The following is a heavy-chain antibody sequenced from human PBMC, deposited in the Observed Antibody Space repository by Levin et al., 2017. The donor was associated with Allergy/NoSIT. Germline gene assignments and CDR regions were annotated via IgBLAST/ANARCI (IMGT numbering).Heavy chain of an antibody. V-gene: IGHV5-51*01. Sequence: KVSCKGSGYSFTNYWIGWVRQMPGKGLEWMGIIYPGDSDIRYSPTFQGQVTISADKSITTAYLQSTSLKASDTAVYYCVRGWPYWGQGTLVSVSS. J-gene: IGHJ4*02. CDR3: VRGWPY. D-gene: IGHD6-19*01. CDR2: IYPGDSDI. CDR1: GYSFTNYW.